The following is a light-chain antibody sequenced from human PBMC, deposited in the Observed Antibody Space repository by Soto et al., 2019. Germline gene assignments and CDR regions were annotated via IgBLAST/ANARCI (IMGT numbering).Light chain of an antibody. V-gene: IGKV1-39*01. Sequence: DIQMTQSPSSLSASVGDRVTITCRASQSISRYLNWYQQKPGKAPKLLIYAASSLQSGVPSRFSGSGYGTDFTLTISSLQPEDFATYSCQQSYSTPPRSLFTFGPGTKVDIK. CDR1: QSISRY. CDR2: AAS. J-gene: IGKJ3*01. CDR3: QQSYSTPPRSLFT.